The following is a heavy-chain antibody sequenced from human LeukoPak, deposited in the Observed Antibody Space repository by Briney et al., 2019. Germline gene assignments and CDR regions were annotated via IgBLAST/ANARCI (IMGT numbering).Heavy chain of an antibody. V-gene: IGHV4-39*01. D-gene: IGHD3-22*01. CDR3: ARRVYYYDSSGPWGYYFDY. Sequence: SETLSLTCSVSGGSISSSSYYWGWIRQPPGKGLEWIGSIYYSGSTYYNPSLKSRVTISVDTSKNQFSLKLSSVTAADTAVYYCARRVYYYDSSGPWGYYFDYWGQGTLVTVSS. CDR1: GGSISSSSYY. CDR2: IYYSGST. J-gene: IGHJ4*02.